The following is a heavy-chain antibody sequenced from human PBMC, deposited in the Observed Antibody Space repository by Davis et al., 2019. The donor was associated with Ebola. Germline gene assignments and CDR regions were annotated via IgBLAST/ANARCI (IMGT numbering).Heavy chain of an antibody. J-gene: IGHJ4*02. D-gene: IGHD5-18*01. Sequence: PGGSLRLSCTASGFTFGNYAMNWVRQAPGKGLEWVSATGGGGSTYYADSVKGRFTISRDNSKNTLYLQMNSLRAEDTAVYYCAKDYQAGYSYAYSVGDVYFDYWGQGTLVTVSS. CDR1: GFTFGNYA. CDR2: TGGGGST. V-gene: IGHV3-23*01. CDR3: AKDYQAGYSYAYSVGDVYFDY.